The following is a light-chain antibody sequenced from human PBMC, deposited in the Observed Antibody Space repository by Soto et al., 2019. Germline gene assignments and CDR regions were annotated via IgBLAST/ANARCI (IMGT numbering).Light chain of an antibody. CDR2: GNS. CDR1: SSNIGAGYD. Sequence: QSVLTQPPSVSGAPGQRVTISCTGSSSNIGAGYDVHWYQQLPGTAPKLLIYGNSNRPSGVPDRFSGSKSGTSASLAITGLQAEDEADYYCQAYDGNLSCSVFGGGTKLTVL. CDR3: QAYDGNLSCSV. J-gene: IGLJ3*02. V-gene: IGLV1-40*01.